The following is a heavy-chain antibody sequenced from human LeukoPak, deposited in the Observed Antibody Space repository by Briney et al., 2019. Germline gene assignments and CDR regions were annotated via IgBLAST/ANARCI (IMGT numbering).Heavy chain of an antibody. CDR2: IGTAGDT. D-gene: IGHD3-16*01. CDR1: GFTFSSYD. J-gene: IGHJ4*02. Sequence: GGSLRLSCAASGFTFSSYDMHWVRQATGKGLEWVSAIGTAGDTYYPGSVKGRFTISRDNAKNSLYLQMDSLRAEDTAVYYCARGGSASFDYWGQGTQVTVSS. CDR3: ARGGSASFDY. V-gene: IGHV3-13*01.